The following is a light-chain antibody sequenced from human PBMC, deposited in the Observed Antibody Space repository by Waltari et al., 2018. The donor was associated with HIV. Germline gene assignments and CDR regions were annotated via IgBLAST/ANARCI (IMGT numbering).Light chain of an antibody. J-gene: IGLJ3*02. CDR1: ISNIGAGYD. V-gene: IGLV1-40*01. Sequence: QSVLTQPPSVSGAPGQTVTIPCTGRISNIGAGYDLPWYQQLPATAPKLLIEVNNNRPSGVPDRFSGSKSGTSASLTITGLQAEDEADYYCQSYVSTLSGVFGGGTKLTVL. CDR2: VNN. CDR3: QSYVSTLSGV.